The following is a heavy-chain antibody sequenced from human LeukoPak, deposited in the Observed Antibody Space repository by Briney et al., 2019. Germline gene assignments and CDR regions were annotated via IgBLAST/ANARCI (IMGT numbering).Heavy chain of an antibody. CDR2: IYYSGST. Sequence: SETLSLTCTVSGGSISSSSYYWGWIRQPPGKGLEWIGSIYYSGSTYYNPSLKSRVTISVDTSKNQFSLKLSSVTAADTAVYYCARHLGITFGGVIVEDNWFDPWGQGTLVTVSS. CDR1: GGSISSSSYY. J-gene: IGHJ5*02. D-gene: IGHD3-16*02. CDR3: ARHLGITFGGVIVEDNWFDP. V-gene: IGHV4-39*01.